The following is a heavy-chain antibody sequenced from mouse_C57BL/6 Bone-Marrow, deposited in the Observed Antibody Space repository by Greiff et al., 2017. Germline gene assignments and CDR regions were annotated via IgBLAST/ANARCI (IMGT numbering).Heavy chain of an antibody. CDR2: INPSSGYT. D-gene: IGHD1-1*01. CDR3: ARGEDYYGSSYGGAWFAY. J-gene: IGHJ3*01. CDR1: GYTFTSYW. V-gene: IGHV1-7*01. Sequence: VQGVESGAELAKPGASVKLSCKASGYTFTSYWMHWVKQRPGQGLEWIGYINPSSGYTKYNQKFKDKATLTADKSSSTAYMQLSSLTYEDSAVYYCARGEDYYGSSYGGAWFAYWGEGTLVTVSA.